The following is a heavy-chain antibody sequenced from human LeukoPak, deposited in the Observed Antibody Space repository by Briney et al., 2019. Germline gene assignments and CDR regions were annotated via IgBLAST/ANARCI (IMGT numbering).Heavy chain of an antibody. CDR2: IYYSGST. V-gene: IGHV4-59*01. CDR3: ARWLQSQGRNFGY. Sequence: PSETLSLTCTVSGGSISSYYWSWIRQPPGKGLEWIGYIYYSGSTNYNPSLKSRISISVDTSKNQFSLKLSSVTAADTAVYYCARWLQSQGRNFGYWGQGTLVTVSS. CDR1: GGSISSYY. J-gene: IGHJ4*02. D-gene: IGHD5-24*01.